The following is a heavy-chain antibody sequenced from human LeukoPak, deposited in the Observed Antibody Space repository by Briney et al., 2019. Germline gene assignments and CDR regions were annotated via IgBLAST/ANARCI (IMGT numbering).Heavy chain of an antibody. CDR1: GYTSTSYD. J-gene: IGHJ4*02. V-gene: IGHV1-8*01. CDR2: MNPNSGNT. Sequence: ASVTVSYKASGYTSTSYDINWVRQATGQGLEWMGWMNPNSGNTGYAQKFQGRVTMTRNTSISTAYMELSSLRSEDTAVYYCARGAQYYYDSSGYYPEGDYWGQGTLVTVSS. D-gene: IGHD3-22*01. CDR3: ARGAQYYYDSSGYYPEGDY.